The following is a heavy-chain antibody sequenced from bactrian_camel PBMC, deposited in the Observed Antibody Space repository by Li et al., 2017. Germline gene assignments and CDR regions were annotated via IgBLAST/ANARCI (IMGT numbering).Heavy chain of an antibody. CDR1: GRTYSSYC. D-gene: IGHD1*01. V-gene: IGHV3S31*01. CDR3: AADKCDDWKVAGASYKY. J-gene: IGHJ4*01. Sequence: DVQLVESGGGSVQSGGSLRLSCLVSGRTYSSYCMGWFRQAPGKEREGVATIKGDGRTFYTYYAASVRGRFTVVKDSAKNTLYLDMNSLKAEDSAMYYCAADKCDDWKVAGASYKYWGQGTQVTVS. CDR2: IKGDGRTFYT.